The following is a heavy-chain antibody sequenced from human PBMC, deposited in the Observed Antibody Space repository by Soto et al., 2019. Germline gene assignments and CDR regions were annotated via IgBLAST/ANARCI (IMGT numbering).Heavy chain of an antibody. V-gene: IGHV3-21*01. CDR2: ISSGSSYI. CDR3: ARDILSGGAYPDS. CDR1: GFTFSTYT. Sequence: VGSLRLSCAASGFTFSTYTMNWVRQAPGKGLEWISSISSGSSYIYYAGSVKGRFTISRDNAKNSLFLQMNSLRADDAAVYYCARDILSGGAYPDSWGQGTKVTVSS. J-gene: IGHJ5*01. D-gene: IGHD3-10*01.